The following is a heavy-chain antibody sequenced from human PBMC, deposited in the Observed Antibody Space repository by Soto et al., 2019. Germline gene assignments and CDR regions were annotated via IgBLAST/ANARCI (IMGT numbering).Heavy chain of an antibody. CDR3: ARPRGELLPWDAFDI. D-gene: IGHD1-26*01. V-gene: IGHV4-59*01. CDR1: GGSISSYY. J-gene: IGHJ3*02. CDR2: IYYSGST. Sequence: QVQLQESGPGLVKPSETLSLICTVSGGSISSYYWSWIRQPPGKGLEWIGYIYYSGSTNYNPSLKSRVTISVDTSKNQFSLKLSSVTAADTAVYYCARPRGELLPWDAFDIWGQWTMVTVSS.